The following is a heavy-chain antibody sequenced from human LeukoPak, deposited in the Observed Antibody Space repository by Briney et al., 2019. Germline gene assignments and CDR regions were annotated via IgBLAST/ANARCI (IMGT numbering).Heavy chain of an antibody. J-gene: IGHJ3*02. CDR1: GGSISSYY. Sequence: PSETLSLTCTVSGGSISSYYWSWIRQPPGKGLEWIGYIYYSGSTNYNPSLKSRVTISVDTSKNQFSLKLSSVTAADTAVYYCARPLGGNSPYDAFDIWGQGTMVTVSS. CDR3: ARPLGGNSPYDAFDI. V-gene: IGHV4-59*12. D-gene: IGHD4-23*01. CDR2: IYYSGST.